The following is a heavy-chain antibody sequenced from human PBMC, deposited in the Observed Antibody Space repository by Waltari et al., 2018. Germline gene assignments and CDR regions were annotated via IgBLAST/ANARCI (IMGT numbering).Heavy chain of an antibody. CDR1: GGSISSRTCS. D-gene: IGHD3-16*01. CDR3: ARDGNGGGV. J-gene: IGHJ6*02. V-gene: IGHV4-39*02. Sequence: QLQLQESGPGLVKPSEALSLTCTVSGGSISSRTCSWDWVRQSPGNDLEWIGSIYYSGTTYYNPSLKSRVTMSVDTSKNQFSLELRSVTAADTAVYYCARDGNGGGVWGRGTTVTVSS. CDR2: IYYSGTT.